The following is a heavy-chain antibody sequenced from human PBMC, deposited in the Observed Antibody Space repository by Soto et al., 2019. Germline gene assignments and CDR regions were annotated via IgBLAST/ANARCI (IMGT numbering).Heavy chain of an antibody. V-gene: IGHV4-30-4*01. Sequence: QVRLQESGPGLVKPSQALSLTCTVSGGSISSGDYFWSWVRQPPGKGLEWIGYIYYTGSTSYNPSLKSRITMSVDTSKIQFSLKVSSVTAADTAVYFCARDDGYYRLYDYWGQGTLVTVSS. D-gene: IGHD3-3*01. CDR2: IYYTGST. CDR1: GGSISSGDYF. CDR3: ARDDGYYRLYDY. J-gene: IGHJ4*02.